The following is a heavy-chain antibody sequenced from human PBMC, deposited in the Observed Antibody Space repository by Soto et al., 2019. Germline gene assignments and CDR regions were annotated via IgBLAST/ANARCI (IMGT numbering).Heavy chain of an antibody. CDR3: ARAYGDYIYWYFDL. CDR1: GGSISSGGYS. J-gene: IGHJ2*01. Sequence: QLQLQESGSGLVKPSQTLSLTCAVSGGSISSGGYSWSWIRQPPGKGLEWIGYIYHSGSTYYNPSRESRVTXXVXRXXNQFSLKLSSVTAADTAVYYCARAYGDYIYWYFDLWGRGTLVTVSS. D-gene: IGHD4-17*01. V-gene: IGHV4-30-2*01. CDR2: IYHSGST.